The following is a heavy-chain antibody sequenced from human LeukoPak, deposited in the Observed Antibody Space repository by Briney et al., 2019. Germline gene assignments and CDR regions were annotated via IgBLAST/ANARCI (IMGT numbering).Heavy chain of an antibody. CDR2: ISYDGSNK. CDR3: AKDGYCSSTSCYSPGIGYYYYYGMDD. V-gene: IGHV3-30*18. J-gene: IGHJ6*02. D-gene: IGHD2-2*01. Sequence: PGGSLRLSCAASGFTFSSYGMHWVRQAPGKGLEWVAVISYDGSNKYYADSVKGRFTISRDNSKNTLYLQMNSLRAEDTAVYYCAKDGYCSSTSCYSPGIGYYYYYGMDDWGQGTTVTVSS. CDR1: GFTFSSYG.